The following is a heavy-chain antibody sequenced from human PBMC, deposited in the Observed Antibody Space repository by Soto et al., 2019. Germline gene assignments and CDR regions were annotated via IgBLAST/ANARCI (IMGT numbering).Heavy chain of an antibody. CDR3: ARAVPAAPLYYYYGMDV. J-gene: IGHJ6*02. Sequence: SETLSLTCTVSGGSISSGGYYWSWIRQHPGKGLEWIGYIYYSGSTYYNPSLKSRVTISVDTSKNQFSLKLSSVTAADTAVYYCARAVPAAPLYYYYGMDVRGQGTTVTVSS. V-gene: IGHV4-31*03. CDR1: GGSISSGGYY. CDR2: IYYSGST. D-gene: IGHD2-2*01.